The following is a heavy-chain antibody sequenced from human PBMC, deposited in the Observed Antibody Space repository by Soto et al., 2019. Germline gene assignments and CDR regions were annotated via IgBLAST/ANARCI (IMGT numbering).Heavy chain of an antibody. D-gene: IGHD3-16*02. V-gene: IGHV3-23*01. J-gene: IGHJ6*03. CDR3: ARLGPIPGIWGSYRYNYCYMDV. CDR2: ISGSGGST. CDR1: GFTFSSYA. Sequence: GGSLRLSCAASGFTFSSYAMSWVRQAPGKGLEWVSAISGSGGSTYYADSVKGRFTISRDNSKNTLYLQMNSLRAEDTAVEYCARLGPIPGIWGSYRYNYCYMDVWGKGTTVTVSS.